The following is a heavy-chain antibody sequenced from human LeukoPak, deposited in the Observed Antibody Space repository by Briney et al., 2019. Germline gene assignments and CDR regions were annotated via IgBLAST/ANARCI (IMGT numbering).Heavy chain of an antibody. V-gene: IGHV4-4*07. CDR1: GGSISSYY. Sequence: SETLSLTCTVSGGSISSYYWSWIRQPAGKGLEWIGRIYTSGSTNYNPSLKSRVTMSVDTSKNQFSLKLSSVTAADTAVYYCARDRRVEQWPDIDYWGQGTLVTVSS. J-gene: IGHJ4*02. CDR2: IYTSGST. D-gene: IGHD6-19*01. CDR3: ARDRRVEQWPDIDY.